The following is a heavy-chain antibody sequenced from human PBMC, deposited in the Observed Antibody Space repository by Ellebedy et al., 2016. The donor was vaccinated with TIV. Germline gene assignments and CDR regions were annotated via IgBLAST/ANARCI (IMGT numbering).Heavy chain of an antibody. CDR1: GFTFSIYA. Sequence: GESLKISCAASGFTFSIYAMSWVRQAPGKGLEWVSGISGSGGSTHYADSVKGRFTISRDNSKNTLYLQMNSLRAEDTALYYCAKAQMTTVTLQDSYYFDYWGQGTLVTVSS. V-gene: IGHV3-23*01. J-gene: IGHJ4*02. D-gene: IGHD4-11*01. CDR3: AKAQMTTVTLQDSYYFDY. CDR2: ISGSGGST.